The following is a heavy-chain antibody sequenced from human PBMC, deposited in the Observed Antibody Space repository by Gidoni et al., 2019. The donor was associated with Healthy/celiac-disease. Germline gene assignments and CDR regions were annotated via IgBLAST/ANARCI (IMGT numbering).Heavy chain of an antibody. V-gene: IGHV4-34*01. D-gene: IGHD3-3*01. CDR2: INHSGST. Sequence: QVQLQQWGAGLLKPSETLSLTCAVYGGSFSGYYWSWIRQPPGKGLEWIGEINHSGSTNYNPSLKSRVTISVDTSKNQFSLKLSSVTAADTAVYYCAGDGVTIFGGMDVWGQGTTVTVSS. CDR1: GGSFSGYY. CDR3: AGDGVTIFGGMDV. J-gene: IGHJ6*02.